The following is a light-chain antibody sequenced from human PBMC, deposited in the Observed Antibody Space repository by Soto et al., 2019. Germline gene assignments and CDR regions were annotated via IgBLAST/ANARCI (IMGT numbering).Light chain of an antibody. CDR3: QQYNNWPPYT. Sequence: EIVMTQSPATLSVSPGERATLSCRASQSVSSNLAWYQQKPGQAPRLHIYGASTRATGIPARFSGSRSGTEFTLTISSLQSEDFAVYSCQQYNNWPPYTFGQGTKLEIK. CDR1: QSVSSN. CDR2: GAS. J-gene: IGKJ2*01. V-gene: IGKV3-15*01.